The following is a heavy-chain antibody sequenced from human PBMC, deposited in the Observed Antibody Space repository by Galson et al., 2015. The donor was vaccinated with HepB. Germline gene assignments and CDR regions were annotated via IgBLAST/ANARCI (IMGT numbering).Heavy chain of an antibody. CDR1: GFIFNSYG. V-gene: IGHV3-21*01. Sequence: SLRLSCAASGFIFNSYGMNWVRQAPGKGLEWVSSISGSSSYIYYADSVKGRFTISRDNAKNSLFLQMNSLRVEDTAVYYCAASGSGTYFVDYWGQGTLVTVSS. CDR3: AASGSGTYFVDY. CDR2: ISGSSSYI. D-gene: IGHD3-10*01. J-gene: IGHJ4*02.